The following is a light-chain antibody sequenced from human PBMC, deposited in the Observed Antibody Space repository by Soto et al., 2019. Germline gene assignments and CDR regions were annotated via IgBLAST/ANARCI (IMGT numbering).Light chain of an antibody. CDR3: AVCSDSLDGRV. V-gene: IGLV1-44*01. J-gene: IGLJ2*01. CDR1: SSHIGSNT. CDR2: GQN. Sequence: QSVLTQPPSASGTPGRRVTISCSGSSSHIGSNTVNWYQQLPGTAPNLLIYGQNQRPSGVAGPFSGSKSGTSAALAISGLQCEDEADSYCAVCSDSLDGRVFGGGTKLTVL.